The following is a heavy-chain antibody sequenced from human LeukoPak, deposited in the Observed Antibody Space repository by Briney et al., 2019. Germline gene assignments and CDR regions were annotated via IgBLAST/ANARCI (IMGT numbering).Heavy chain of an antibody. D-gene: IGHD6-19*01. CDR2: INAGNGNT. Sequence: ASVKVSCKASGYTFTSYAMHWVRQAPGQRLEWMGWINAGNGNTKYSQEFQGRVTITRDTSASTAYMELSSLRSEDMAVYYCARAQYSSGWYIDYWGQGTLVTVSS. J-gene: IGHJ4*02. CDR3: ARAQYSSGWYIDY. V-gene: IGHV1-3*03. CDR1: GYTFTSYA.